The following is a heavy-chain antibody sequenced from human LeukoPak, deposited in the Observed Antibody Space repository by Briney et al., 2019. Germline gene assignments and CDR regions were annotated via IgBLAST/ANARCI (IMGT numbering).Heavy chain of an antibody. J-gene: IGHJ4*02. CDR1: GFTFSSYA. V-gene: IGHV3-23*01. D-gene: IGHD5-18*01. CDR3: AKSGYNYGYFDY. Sequence: PGGSLRLSCAASGFTFSSYAMSWVRQAPGKGLEWVSVVSGSGGNTYYADSVKGRFTISRDNSKETLYLQMNSLRAEDTAVYYCAKSGYNYGYFDYWGQGTLVTVSS. CDR2: VSGSGGNT.